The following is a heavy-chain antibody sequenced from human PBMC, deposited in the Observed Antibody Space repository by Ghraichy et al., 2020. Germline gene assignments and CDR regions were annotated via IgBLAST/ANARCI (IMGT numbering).Heavy chain of an antibody. V-gene: IGHV3-48*01. J-gene: IGHJ3*02. CDR1: GFTFSSYS. D-gene: IGHD3-10*01. Sequence: GSLRLSCAASGFTFSSYSMNWVRQAPGKGLEWVSYISSSSSTIYYADSVKGRFTISRDNAKNSLYLQMNSLRAEDTAVYYCARNLLWFGEWVNDAFDIWGQGTMVTVSS. CDR3: ARNLLWFGEWVNDAFDI. CDR2: ISSSSSTI.